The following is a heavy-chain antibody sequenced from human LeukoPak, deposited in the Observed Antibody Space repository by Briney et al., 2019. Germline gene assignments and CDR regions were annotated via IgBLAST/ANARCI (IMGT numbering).Heavy chain of an antibody. CDR1: GGSISSGGYY. CDR2: IYYSGCT. CDR3: AREGPGYCSSTSCLQRGGMDV. V-gene: IGHV4-31*03. Sequence: SETLSLTCTVSGGSISSGGYYWSWIRQHPGKGLEWIGYIYYSGCTYYNPSLQSRVTISVDTSKNQFSLKLSSVTAADTAVYYCAREGPGYCSSTSCLQRGGMDVWGQGTTVTVSS. J-gene: IGHJ6*02. D-gene: IGHD2-2*01.